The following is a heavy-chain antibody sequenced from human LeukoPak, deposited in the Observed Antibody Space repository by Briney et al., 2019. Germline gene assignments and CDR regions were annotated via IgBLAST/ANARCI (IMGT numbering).Heavy chain of an antibody. CDR1: GFTFSSYA. Sequence: GRSLRLSCAASGFTFSSYAMHWVRQAPGKGLEWVAVISYDGSNKYYADSVKGRFTISRDNSKNTLYLQMNSLRAEDTAVYYCARSPSPSGSLDYWGQGTLVTVSS. CDR2: ISYDGSNK. CDR3: ARSPSPSGSLDY. V-gene: IGHV3-30-3*01. D-gene: IGHD3-10*01. J-gene: IGHJ4*02.